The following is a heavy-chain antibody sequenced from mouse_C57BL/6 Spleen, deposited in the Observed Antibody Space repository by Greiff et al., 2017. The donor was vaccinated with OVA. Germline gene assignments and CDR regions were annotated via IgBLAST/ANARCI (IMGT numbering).Heavy chain of an antibody. J-gene: IGHJ4*01. D-gene: IGHD2-5*01. CDR1: GYTFTDYE. V-gene: IGHV1-15*01. Sequence: QVQLQQSGAELVRPGASVTLSCKASGYTFTDYEMHWVKQTPVHGLEWIGAIDPETGGTDYNQKFKGKAILTADKSSSTAYMELRSLTSEDSAVYYCTRRGYSNFSSAMDYWGQGTSVTVSS. CDR2: IDPETGGT. CDR3: TRRGYSNFSSAMDY.